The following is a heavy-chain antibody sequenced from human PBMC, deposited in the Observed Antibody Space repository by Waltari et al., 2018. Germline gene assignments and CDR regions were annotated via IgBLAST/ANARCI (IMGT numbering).Heavy chain of an antibody. J-gene: IGHJ3*02. CDR1: GGSISSHY. D-gene: IGHD6-6*01. CDR2: IYDSGST. Sequence: QVQLQESGPGLVKPSETLSLTCTVSGGSISSHYWSWIRQPPGKGLEWIGYIYDSGSTNYNPSRKSRVTISVDTSKNQFSLKLSSVTAADTAVYYCASTSIAAPLGAFDIWGQGTMVTVSS. CDR3: ASTSIAAPLGAFDI. V-gene: IGHV4-59*11.